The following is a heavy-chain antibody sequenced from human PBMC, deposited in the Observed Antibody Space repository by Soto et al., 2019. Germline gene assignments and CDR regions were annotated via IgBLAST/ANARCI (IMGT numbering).Heavy chain of an antibody. CDR1: GFTVSSKY. V-gene: IGHV3-53*01. D-gene: IGHD6-19*01. Sequence: EVQLVESGGGLIQPGGSLRLSCAASGFTVSSKYMTWVRQAPGKGLEWVSVIYGGGTTYYADSVKGRFTISRDNSKNTLYLQVNRLRAEDTAVYYCVQTTGWPGLDFWGQGTLVTVSS. CDR3: VQTTGWPGLDF. J-gene: IGHJ4*02. CDR2: IYGGGTT.